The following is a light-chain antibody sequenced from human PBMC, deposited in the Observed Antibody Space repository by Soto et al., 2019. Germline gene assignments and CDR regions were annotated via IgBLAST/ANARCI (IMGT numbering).Light chain of an antibody. CDR2: AAS. CDR1: QSTSNY. Sequence: DIRLTQSPSSLSASVGDSVTISCRASQSTSNYLMWYQQKPGKAPNLLIFAASSLQNGVPSRFSGSGSGTEFTLTISGLQTEDSATYYCQHSSIPPRSFGQGTRVEIK. V-gene: IGKV1-39*01. CDR3: QHSSIPPRS. J-gene: IGKJ1*01.